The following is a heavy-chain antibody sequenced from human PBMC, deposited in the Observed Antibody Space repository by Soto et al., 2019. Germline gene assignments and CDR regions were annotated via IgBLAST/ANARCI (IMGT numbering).Heavy chain of an antibody. D-gene: IGHD2-15*01. CDR3: AKGYCSGGDCYRALLDY. CDR1: GFTFSSYA. V-gene: IGHV3-23*01. Sequence: GGYLRLSCAASGFTFSSYAMSWVRQAPGKGLEWVSAIRGSGDRTYYADSVKGRFTISRDNSKNTVNLQMNSLRAEDTAVYYCAKGYCSGGDCYRALLDYWGQGTLVTVSS. CDR2: IRGSGDRT. J-gene: IGHJ4*02.